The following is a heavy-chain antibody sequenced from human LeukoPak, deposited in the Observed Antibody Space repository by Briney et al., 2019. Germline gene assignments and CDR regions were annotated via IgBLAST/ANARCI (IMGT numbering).Heavy chain of an antibody. Sequence: GESLKISCKHSEYSFPNYCIGWVRQMPGKGLEWMGIIYPDDSDTRYSPSFQGQVTISADKSISTAYLQWSSLKASDTAMYYCARRGCTNGVCYVDAFDIWGQGTMVTVSS. J-gene: IGHJ3*02. D-gene: IGHD2-8*01. CDR3: ARRGCTNGVCYVDAFDI. CDR2: IYPDDSDT. CDR1: EYSFPNYC. V-gene: IGHV5-51*01.